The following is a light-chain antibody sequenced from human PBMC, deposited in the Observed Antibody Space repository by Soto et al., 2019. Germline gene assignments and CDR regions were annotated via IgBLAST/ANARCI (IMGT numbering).Light chain of an antibody. CDR2: DAT. V-gene: IGKV1-5*01. CDR1: QSISRW. CDR3: QQYSSYWT. J-gene: IGKJ1*01. Sequence: DIQITQSPSPLSASVGDMVTITCRASQSISRWLAWYKQKPGKAPKLLIHDATSLESGVPSRLSGSGSGTEFPLTISSLKPDDFATYYCQQYSSYWTFAHGTKVDIK.